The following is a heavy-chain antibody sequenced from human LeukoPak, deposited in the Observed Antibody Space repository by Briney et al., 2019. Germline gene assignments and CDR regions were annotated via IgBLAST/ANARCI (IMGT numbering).Heavy chain of an antibody. D-gene: IGHD3-3*01. CDR2: IIPMSGTA. J-gene: IGHJ4*02. Sequence: HVASVKVSCKASGGTFNNFAISWVRQAPGQGLEWVGGIIPMSGTANYAQKFQGRVTITADESTSTAYMELSSLRSEDTAIYYCASPVKYYDTWSGYPPSDYWGQGTLVTVSS. CDR3: ASPVKYYDTWSGYPPSDY. V-gene: IGHV1-69*13. CDR1: GGTFNNFA.